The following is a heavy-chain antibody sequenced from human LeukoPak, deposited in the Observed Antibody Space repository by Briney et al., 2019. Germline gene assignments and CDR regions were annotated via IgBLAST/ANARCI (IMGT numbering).Heavy chain of an antibody. CDR1: GFSVSSYY. V-gene: IGHV3-53*01. Sequence: PGGSLRLSCGASGFSVSSYYMSWVRQAPGKGLEWVSVIYTDGSTYYADSVKGRFTISRDNSKNTLHLQMNSLRVEDTAVYYCARDSVVPLDPRRYYHMDVWGKGTTVTVSS. D-gene: IGHD2-2*01. CDR2: IYTDGST. CDR3: ARDSVVPLDPRRYYHMDV. J-gene: IGHJ6*03.